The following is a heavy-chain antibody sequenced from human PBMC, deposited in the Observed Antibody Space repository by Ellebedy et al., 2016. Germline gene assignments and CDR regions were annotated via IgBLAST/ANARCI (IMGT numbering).Heavy chain of an antibody. V-gene: IGHV4-59*01. Sequence: SETLSLXCSVSGGAIRSYYWSWIQQPPGKGLEWIGHIHYSGNTNHNPSLKSRVTMSLDTSKNQFSLRLSSVTAADTAVYYCARQMATISTDWFDPWGQGTLVTVSS. CDR2: IHYSGNT. CDR1: GGAIRSYY. J-gene: IGHJ5*01. D-gene: IGHD5-24*01. CDR3: ARQMATISTDWFDP.